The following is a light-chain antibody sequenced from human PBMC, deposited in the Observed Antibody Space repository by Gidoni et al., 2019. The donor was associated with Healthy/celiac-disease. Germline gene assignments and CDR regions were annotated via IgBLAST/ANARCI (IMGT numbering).Light chain of an antibody. J-gene: IGKJ2*01. CDR1: QIISSW. Sequence: DIQMTQSPSTLSASVGDRVTITCRASQIISSWLAWYQQKPGKAPKLLIYDASSLESGVPSSFSGSGSGTEFTLTISSLQPDDFATYYCQQYNSYPAFGQGTKLEIK. V-gene: IGKV1-5*01. CDR2: DAS. CDR3: QQYNSYPA.